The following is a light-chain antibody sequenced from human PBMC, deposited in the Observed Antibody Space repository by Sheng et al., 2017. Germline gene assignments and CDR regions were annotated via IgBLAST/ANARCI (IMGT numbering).Light chain of an antibody. CDR2: EGS. Sequence: QSALTQPASVSGSPGQSITISCTGTSSDVGSYNLVSWYQQHPGKAPKLMIYEGSKWPSGVSNRFSGSKSGNTASLTISGLQAEDEADYYCSSYAGSNKLLFGGGTKLTVL. CDR3: SSYAGSNKLL. V-gene: IGLV2-23*01. J-gene: IGLJ2*01. CDR1: SSDVGSYNL.